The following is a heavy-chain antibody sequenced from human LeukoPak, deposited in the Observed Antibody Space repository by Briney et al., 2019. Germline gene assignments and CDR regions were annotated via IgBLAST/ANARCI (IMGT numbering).Heavy chain of an antibody. V-gene: IGHV3-64D*09. CDR3: VTGGVYSKDGMDV. CDR2: ISSSGGST. CDR1: GFTFSRYG. Sequence: GGSLRLSCSASGFTFSRYGMHWVRQAPGKGLEYVSTISSSGGSTYYAESVKGRFSISRDTSKSTLYLQMSSLRPEDTAVYYCVTGGVYSKDGMDVWGQGATVTVSS. D-gene: IGHD2-8*01. J-gene: IGHJ6*02.